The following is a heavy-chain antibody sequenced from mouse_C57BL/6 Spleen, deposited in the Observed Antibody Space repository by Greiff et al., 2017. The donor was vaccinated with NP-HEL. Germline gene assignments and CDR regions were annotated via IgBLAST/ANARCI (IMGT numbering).Heavy chain of an antibody. V-gene: IGHV5-9-1*02. CDR2: ISSGGDYI. D-gene: IGHD2-4*01. CDR3: TRDLMDYDGFAY. CDR1: GFTFSSYA. Sequence: EVKLMESGEGLVKPGGSLKLSCAASGFTFSSYAMSWVRQTPEKRLEWVAYISSGGDYIYYADTVKGRFTISRDNARNTLYLQMSSLKSEDTAMYYCTRDLMDYDGFAYWGQGTLVTVSA. J-gene: IGHJ3*01.